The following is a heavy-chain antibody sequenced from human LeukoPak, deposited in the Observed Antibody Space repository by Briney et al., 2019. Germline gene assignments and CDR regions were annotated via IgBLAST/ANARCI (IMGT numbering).Heavy chain of an antibody. D-gene: IGHD3-22*01. V-gene: IGHV3-30*18. CDR2: ISYDGSNK. J-gene: IGHJ5*02. CDR1: GFTFSSYV. Sequence: GRSLRLSCAASGFTFSSYVMHWVRQAPGKGLEWVSVISYDGSNKYYADSVKGRFTISRDNSKNTLYLQMNSLRAEDTAVYYCAKNYDSSGYYLGWFDPWGQGTLVTVSS. CDR3: AKNYDSSGYYLGWFDP.